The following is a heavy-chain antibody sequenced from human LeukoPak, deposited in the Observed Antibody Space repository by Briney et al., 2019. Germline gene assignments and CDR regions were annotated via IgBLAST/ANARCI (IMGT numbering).Heavy chain of an antibody. Sequence: SETLSLTCTVSGGSISSSSYYWGWIRQPPGKGLEWIGSIYYSGSTYYNPSLKSRATISVDTSKNQFSLKLSSVTAADTAVYYCARHYYGSGSYTTHNRFDPWGQGTLVTVSS. CDR1: GGSISSSSYY. V-gene: IGHV4-39*01. J-gene: IGHJ5*02. CDR2: IYYSGST. CDR3: ARHYYGSGSYTTHNRFDP. D-gene: IGHD3-10*01.